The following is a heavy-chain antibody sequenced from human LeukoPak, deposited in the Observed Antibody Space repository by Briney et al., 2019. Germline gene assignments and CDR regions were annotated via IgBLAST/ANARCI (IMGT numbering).Heavy chain of an antibody. V-gene: IGHV3-21*01. D-gene: IGHD3-22*01. CDR2: ISSSSSYI. J-gene: IGHJ4*02. CDR3: ARGVGNYRYYFDS. CDR1: GFTFSSYS. Sequence: GGSLRLSCAASGFTFSSYSMNWARQAPGKGLEWVSSISSSSSYIYYADSVKGRFTISRDNAKNSLTLQMNSLRAEDTAVYYCARGVGNYRYYFDSWGQGTLVTVSS.